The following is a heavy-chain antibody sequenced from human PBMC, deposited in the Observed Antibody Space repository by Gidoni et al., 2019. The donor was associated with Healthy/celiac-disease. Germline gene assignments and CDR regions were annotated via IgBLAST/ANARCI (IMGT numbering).Heavy chain of an antibody. CDR3: ARGTLIAVAGLYYFDY. V-gene: IGHV4-39*01. J-gene: IGHJ4*02. D-gene: IGHD6-19*01. CDR1: GGSISSSSYY. Sequence: QLQLQESGPGLVKPSETLSLTCTVSGGSISSSSYYWGWIRQPPGKGLEWIGSIYYSGSTYYNPSLKSRVTISVDTSKNQFSLKLSSVTAADTAVYYCARGTLIAVAGLYYFDYWGQGTLVTVSS. CDR2: IYYSGST.